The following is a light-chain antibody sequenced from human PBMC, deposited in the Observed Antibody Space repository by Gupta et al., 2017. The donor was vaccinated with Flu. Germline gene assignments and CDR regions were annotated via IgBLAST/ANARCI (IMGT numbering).Light chain of an antibody. CDR3: TSYTSSSTLYV. Sequence: QSALTQPASASGSPGQSITISCTGTGSDVGGYNNVSWYQQHPGKAPKLMIYEVSNRPSGISNRFSGSKSDNTASLTISGLQTEDEADYYCTSYTSSSTLYVLGSGTKVTVL. CDR2: EVS. J-gene: IGLJ1*01. CDR1: GSDVGGYNN. V-gene: IGLV2-14*01.